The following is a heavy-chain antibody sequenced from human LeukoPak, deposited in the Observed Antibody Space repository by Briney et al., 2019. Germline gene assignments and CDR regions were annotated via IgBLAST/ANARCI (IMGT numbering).Heavy chain of an antibody. CDR3: TREGVGAKLAPRDY. D-gene: IGHD1-26*01. V-gene: IGHV3-7*03. CDR2: IKQDGSEK. Sequence: PGGSLRLSCAASGFTFSSYWMSWVRQAPGKGLEWVANIKQDGSEKYYVDSVKGRFTISRDNAENSLYVQMNSLKTEDTAVYYCTREGVGAKLAPRDYWGQGTLVTVSS. CDR1: GFTFSSYW. J-gene: IGHJ4*02.